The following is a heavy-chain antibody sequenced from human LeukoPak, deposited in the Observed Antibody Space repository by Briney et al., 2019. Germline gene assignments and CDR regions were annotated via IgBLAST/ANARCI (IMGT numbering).Heavy chain of an antibody. CDR1: GDTFTGYY. CDR2: ISAYNGNT. V-gene: IGHV1-18*01. J-gene: IGHJ4*02. D-gene: IGHD5-18*01. CDR3: ARDRSWKDTAIGDFEY. Sequence: AGSLKVSCKASGDTFTGYYMHWVRQAPGQGLEGGGWISAYNGNTNYAQKLQGRVTMTTDTSTSTAYMELRSLRYDDTAEYYCARDRSWKDTAIGDFEYWGQGTLVTVSS.